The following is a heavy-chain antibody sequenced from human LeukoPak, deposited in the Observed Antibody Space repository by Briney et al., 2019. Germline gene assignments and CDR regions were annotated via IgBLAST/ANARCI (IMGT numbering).Heavy chain of an antibody. J-gene: IGHJ4*02. CDR3: ARDRRGSSSLDY. V-gene: IGHV4-59*01. Sequence: PSETLSLTCTVXGXXXXXXXXXXXXXPXGXGLEWVGYIYYSGTTXXXXSLKSRVTISVDTSKNQFSLNLSSVTAADTAVYYCARDRRGSSSLDYWGQGTLVTVSS. CDR2: IYYSGTT. CDR1: GXXXXXXX. D-gene: IGHD6-13*01.